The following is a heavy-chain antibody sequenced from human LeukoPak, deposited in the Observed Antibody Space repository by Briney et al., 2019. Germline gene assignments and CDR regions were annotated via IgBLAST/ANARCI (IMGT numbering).Heavy chain of an antibody. V-gene: IGHV1-69*01. CDR1: GGTFISYA. CDR2: IIPIFGTA. D-gene: IGHD3-9*01. Sequence: SVKVSCKASGGTFISYAISWVRQAPGQGLEWMGGIIPIFGTANYAQKFQGRVTITADESTSTAYMELSSLRSEDTAVYYCARVNDILTGPIEGFDPWGQGTLVTVSS. CDR3: ARVNDILTGPIEGFDP. J-gene: IGHJ5*02.